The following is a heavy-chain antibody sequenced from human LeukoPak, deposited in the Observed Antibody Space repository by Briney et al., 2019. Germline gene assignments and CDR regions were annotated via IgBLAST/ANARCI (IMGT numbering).Heavy chain of an antibody. CDR2: IYPGDSDT. CDR3: ARLVRDIVVVPAAQWDYYYMDV. V-gene: IGHV5-51*01. CDR1: GYSFISYW. Sequence: GDSLKISCKASGYSFISYWIGWVRQMPGKGLEWMGIIYPGDSDTRYSPSFQGQVTISADKSISTAYLQWSSLKASDSAMYYCARLVRDIVVVPAAQWDYYYMDVWGKGTTVTVSS. D-gene: IGHD2-2*01. J-gene: IGHJ6*03.